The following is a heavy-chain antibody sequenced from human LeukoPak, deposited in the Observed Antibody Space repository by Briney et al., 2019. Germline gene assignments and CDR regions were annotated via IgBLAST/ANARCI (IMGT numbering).Heavy chain of an antibody. J-gene: IGHJ3*02. V-gene: IGHV4-39*07. CDR3: ARGTTGTTFLKDAFDI. CDR2: IYYSGST. CDR1: GGSISSSSYY. Sequence: SETLSLTCTVSGGSISSSSYYWGWIRQPPGKGLEWIGSIYYSGSTYYNPSLKSRVTISVDTSKNQFSLKLSSVTAADTAVYYCARGTTGTTFLKDAFDIWGQGTMVTVSS. D-gene: IGHD1-1*01.